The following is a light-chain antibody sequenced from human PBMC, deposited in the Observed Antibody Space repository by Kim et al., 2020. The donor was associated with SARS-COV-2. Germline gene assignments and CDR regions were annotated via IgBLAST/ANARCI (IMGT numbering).Light chain of an antibody. Sequence: EIVMTQSPATLSVSPGERATLSCRASQSVSSDLAWYQQKPGQAPRLLIYGASTRATGIPARFSGSGSGTEFTLTISSLQSEDFAVYYCQQYNYWHTFGQGTKLEI. CDR3: QQYNYWHT. J-gene: IGKJ2*01. CDR1: QSVSSD. CDR2: GAS. V-gene: IGKV3-15*01.